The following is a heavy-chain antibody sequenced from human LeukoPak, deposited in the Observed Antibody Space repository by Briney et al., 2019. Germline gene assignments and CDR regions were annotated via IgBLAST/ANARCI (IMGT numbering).Heavy chain of an antibody. D-gene: IGHD6-13*01. J-gene: IGHJ3*02. CDR1: AYTFTNYG. Sequence: DSVTASCKPSAYTFTNYGISWVRQAPGLGIEWMGWISAYNGNTNYAQKVQGRVTMTTDTSTSTAYMELRSLRFDDTAVYYCARDQSVRLLQTSSTYFKHVFAIWGQGAMVTVSS. CDR3: ARDQSVRLLQTSSTYFKHVFAI. CDR2: ISAYNGNT. V-gene: IGHV1-18*01.